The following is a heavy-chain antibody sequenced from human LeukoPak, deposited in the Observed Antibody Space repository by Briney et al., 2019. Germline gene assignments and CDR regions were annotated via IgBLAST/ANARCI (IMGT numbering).Heavy chain of an antibody. CDR3: ATMVRGDAFDI. V-gene: IGHV4-39*07. CDR1: GGSLSSSSYY. J-gene: IGHJ3*02. CDR2: IYYSGST. D-gene: IGHD3-10*01. Sequence: SETLSLTCTVSGGSLSSSSYYWGWIRQPPGKGLEWIGSIYYSGSTYYNPSLKSRVTISVDTSKTQFSLNLSSVPAADTAVYYCATMVRGDAFDIWGQGTMVTVSS.